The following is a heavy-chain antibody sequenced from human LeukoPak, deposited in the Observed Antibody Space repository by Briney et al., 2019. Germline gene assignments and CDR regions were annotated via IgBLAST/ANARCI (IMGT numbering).Heavy chain of an antibody. CDR1: GGSISSGSYY. CDR2: IYTSGST. Sequence: PSETLSITCTVSGGSISSGSYYWSWIRQPAGKGLGWIGRIYTSGSTNYNPSLKSRVTISVDTSKNQFSLKLSSVTSADTAVYYCARGSAEFDYWGQGTLVTVSS. CDR3: ARGSAEFDY. V-gene: IGHV4-61*02. J-gene: IGHJ4*02. D-gene: IGHD6-13*01.